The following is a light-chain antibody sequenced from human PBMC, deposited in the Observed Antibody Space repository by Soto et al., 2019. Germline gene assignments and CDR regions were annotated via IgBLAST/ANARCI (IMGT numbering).Light chain of an antibody. CDR3: QQTFSPPYT. CDR1: QSISNS. J-gene: IGKJ2*01. CDR2: VAS. Sequence: DIQMTQSLSSLSASVGDTVTITCRASQSISNSLSWYQQKPGKAPKFLIYVASTLQRGVPSRFSGSGSGTDFTLTISSLRPEDVATYYYQQTFSPPYTLGQGTKLEI. V-gene: IGKV1-39*01.